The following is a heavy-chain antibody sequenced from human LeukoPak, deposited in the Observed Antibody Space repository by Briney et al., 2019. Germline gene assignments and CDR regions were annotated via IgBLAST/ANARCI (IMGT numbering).Heavy chain of an antibody. D-gene: IGHD2-21*01. CDR1: GFTFSNHL. CDR3: VRDEALWRLDY. V-gene: IGHV3-74*03. Sequence: GGSLRLSCAASGFTFSNHLMHWVRKTPGKGLVWVSRINERGRDTMYADSVKGRFTISRDNAKNTVYLQMNSLRAEDTGVYYCVRDEALWRLDYWGQGTLVTVSS. J-gene: IGHJ4*02. CDR2: INERGRDT.